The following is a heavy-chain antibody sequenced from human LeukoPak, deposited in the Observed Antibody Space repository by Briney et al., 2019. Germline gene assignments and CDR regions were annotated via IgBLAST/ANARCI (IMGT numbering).Heavy chain of an antibody. J-gene: IGHJ5*01. D-gene: IGHD3-10*01. CDR2: IYYSGST. CDR3: ARGRLLLWFGESHWFDS. V-gene: IGHV4-59*12. Sequence: SETLSLTCTVSGGSISGYYWSWIRQPPGKGLEWIGFIYYSGSTNYNPSLRSRVTMSVDTSKNQFSLKLSSVTAADTAVYYCARGRLLLWFGESHWFDSWGQGTLVTVSS. CDR1: GGSISGYY.